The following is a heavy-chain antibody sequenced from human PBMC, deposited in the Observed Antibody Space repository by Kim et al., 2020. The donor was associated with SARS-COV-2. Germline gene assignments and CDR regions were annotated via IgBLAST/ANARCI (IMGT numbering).Heavy chain of an antibody. CDR3: ARDVWGGWGIAAAGRGY. J-gene: IGHJ4*02. Sequence: GGSLRLSCAASGFTVSSNYMSWVRQAPGKGLEWVSVIYSGGSTYYADSVKGRFTISRDNSKNTLYLQMNSLRAEDTAVYYCARDVWGGWGIAAAGRGYWGQGTLVTVSS. CDR2: IYSGGST. V-gene: IGHV3-66*01. D-gene: IGHD6-13*01. CDR1: GFTVSSNY.